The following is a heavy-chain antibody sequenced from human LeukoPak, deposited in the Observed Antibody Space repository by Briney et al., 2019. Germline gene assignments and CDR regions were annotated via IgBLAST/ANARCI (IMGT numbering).Heavy chain of an antibody. CDR3: ARGLYSSGWYMASFFYYYYYMDV. CDR1: GGSFSGYY. J-gene: IGHJ6*03. CDR2: INHSGST. Sequence: PSETLSLTCAVYGGSFSGYYWSWIRQPPGKGLERIGEINHSGSTNYNPSLKSRVTISVDTSKNQFSLKLSSVTAADTAVYYCARGLYSSGWYMASFFYYYYYMDVWGKGTTVTVSS. V-gene: IGHV4-34*01. D-gene: IGHD6-19*01.